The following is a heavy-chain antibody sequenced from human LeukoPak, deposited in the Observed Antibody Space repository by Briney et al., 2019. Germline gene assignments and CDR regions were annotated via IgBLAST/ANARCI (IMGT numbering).Heavy chain of an antibody. D-gene: IGHD6-19*01. Sequence: GGSLRLSCAASGFTFSSYWMHWVRQAPGNGLVWVSRINSDGSSTSYADSVKGRFTISREDAKHTMYLQMNSLRAEDTAVYYCARDGVAGPYYYYYGMDVWGQGTTVTVSS. CDR2: INSDGSST. V-gene: IGHV3-74*01. J-gene: IGHJ6*02. CDR1: GFTFSSYW. CDR3: ARDGVAGPYYYYYGMDV.